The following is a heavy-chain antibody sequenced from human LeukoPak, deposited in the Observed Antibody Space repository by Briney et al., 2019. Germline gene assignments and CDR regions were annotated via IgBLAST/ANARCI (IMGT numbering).Heavy chain of an antibody. D-gene: IGHD2-21*01. Sequence: GGSLRLSCAASGFTFTRYTMHWVRQAPGKGLEWVAVVLYDGSNKYYADSVKGRFTLSRDNSKNTLSLQMNTLRADDTAVYYCVRDNYGGILDIWGQGTLFTVSS. V-gene: IGHV3-30*04. CDR2: VLYDGSNK. CDR1: GFTFTRYT. J-gene: IGHJ4*02. CDR3: VRDNYGGILDI.